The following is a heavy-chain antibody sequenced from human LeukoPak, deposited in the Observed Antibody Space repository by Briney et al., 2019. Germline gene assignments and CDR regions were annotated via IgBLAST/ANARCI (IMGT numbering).Heavy chain of an antibody. J-gene: IGHJ4*02. CDR3: ASGIAVAGTFDY. D-gene: IGHD6-19*01. CDR2: IYTSGST. CDR1: GGSISYFY. V-gene: IGHV4-4*07. Sequence: PSETLSLTCTVSGGSISYFYWSWIRQPAGKGLEWIGRIYTSGSTNYNPSLKSRVTISVDTSKNQFSLKLSSVTAADTAVYYCASGIAVAGTFDYWGQGTLVTVSS.